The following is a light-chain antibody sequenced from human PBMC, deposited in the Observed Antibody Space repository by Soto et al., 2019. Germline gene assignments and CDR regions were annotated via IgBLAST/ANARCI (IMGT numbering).Light chain of an antibody. Sequence: AIQLTQSPSSLSASVGDRVTITCRASQGISSALAWYQQKPGKAPKLLIYDASSLESGVPSRFSGSGSGTDVTLTISSLQPEDFATYYCQQFNSYSQTFGQGTKVDIK. CDR2: DAS. CDR1: QGISSA. CDR3: QQFNSYSQT. J-gene: IGKJ1*01. V-gene: IGKV1-13*02.